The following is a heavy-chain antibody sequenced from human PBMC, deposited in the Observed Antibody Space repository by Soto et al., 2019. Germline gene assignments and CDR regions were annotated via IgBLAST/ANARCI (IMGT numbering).Heavy chain of an antibody. V-gene: IGHV1-69*13. J-gene: IGHJ6*02. Sequence: ASVKVSCKASGGTFSSYAISWVRQAPGQGLEWMGGIIPIFGTANYAQKFQGRVTITADESTSTAYMELTSLRSDDTAVYYCALPPRTGYQYGMDVWGQGTTVTVSS. CDR3: ALPPRTGYQYGMDV. CDR1: GGTFSSYA. CDR2: IIPIFGTA.